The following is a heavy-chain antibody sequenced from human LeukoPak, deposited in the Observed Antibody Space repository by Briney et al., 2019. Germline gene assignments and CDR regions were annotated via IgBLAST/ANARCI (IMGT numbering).Heavy chain of an antibody. D-gene: IGHD1-26*01. CDR2: IIPIFGTA. CDR1: GGTFSSYA. Sequence: SVKVSCKASGGTFSSYAINWVRQAPGQGLEWMGGIIPIFGTANYAQKFQGRVTITADESTSTAYMELSSLRSEDTAVYYRARGWELREIDYWGQGTLVTVSS. CDR3: ARGWELREIDY. J-gene: IGHJ4*02. V-gene: IGHV1-69*13.